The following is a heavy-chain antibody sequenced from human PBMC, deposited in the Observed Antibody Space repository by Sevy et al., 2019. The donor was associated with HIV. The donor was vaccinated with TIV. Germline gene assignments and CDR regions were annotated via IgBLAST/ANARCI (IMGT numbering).Heavy chain of an antibody. Sequence: GGSLRLSCAASGFSVSNSYMSWVRQAPGKGLQWVSVIYSGDSTYYTDSVKGRFTIFRDNSKNTLYLQMNSLRAEDTAVYYCARLGVYYYDGSGYYTTGHAFDIWGQGTMVTVSS. CDR1: GFSVSNSY. D-gene: IGHD3-22*01. CDR3: ARLGVYYYDGSGYYTTGHAFDI. J-gene: IGHJ3*02. CDR2: IYSGDST. V-gene: IGHV3-53*01.